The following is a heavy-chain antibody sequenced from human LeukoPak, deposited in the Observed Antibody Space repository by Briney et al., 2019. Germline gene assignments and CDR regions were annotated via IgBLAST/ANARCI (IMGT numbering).Heavy chain of an antibody. D-gene: IGHD6-25*01. CDR2: TYYRSKWYN. Sequence: SQTLSLTCAVSGDIFSSNSAAWNWIRQSPSRGLEWLVRTYYRSKWYNDYAVSVKSRISINPDTSKNQFSLQLNSVTPEDTAVYYCARGTASYYYYGMDVWGQGTTVTVSS. CDR3: ARGTASYYYYGMDV. CDR1: GDIFSSNSAA. V-gene: IGHV6-1*01. J-gene: IGHJ6*02.